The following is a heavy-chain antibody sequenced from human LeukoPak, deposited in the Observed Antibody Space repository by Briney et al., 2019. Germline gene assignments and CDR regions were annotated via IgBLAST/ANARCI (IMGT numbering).Heavy chain of an antibody. J-gene: IGHJ6*03. V-gene: IGHV5-51*01. Sequence: GESLKISCKGSGYSFTSYWIGWVRQMPGKGLEWMGIIYPGDSDTRYSPSFQGQVTISADKSISTAYLQWSSLKASDTAMYYCARLHTEGSSSWYDYYYYMDVWGKGTTVTVSS. D-gene: IGHD6-13*01. CDR1: GYSFTSYW. CDR3: ARLHTEGSSSWYDYYYYMDV. CDR2: IYPGDSDT.